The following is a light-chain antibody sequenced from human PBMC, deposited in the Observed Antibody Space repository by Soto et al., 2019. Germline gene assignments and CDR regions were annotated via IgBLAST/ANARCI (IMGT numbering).Light chain of an antibody. V-gene: IGKV1-39*01. CDR2: AAS. CDR3: QQSYSTPPYT. Sequence: DIQLTQSPSSLYASAGDRVTITCRASQSISRFLNWYQQKPGQAPKLLIFAASTLQSGVPGRFSGSGSGTDFSLTITSLQPEDFATYYCQQSYSTPPYTFGQGTKV. CDR1: QSISRF. J-gene: IGKJ2*01.